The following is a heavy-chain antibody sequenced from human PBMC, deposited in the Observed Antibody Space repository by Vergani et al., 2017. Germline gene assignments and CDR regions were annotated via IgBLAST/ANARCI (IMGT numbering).Heavy chain of an antibody. J-gene: IGHJ4*02. CDR2: INHSGGST. Sequence: QVQLVQSGAEVKKPGASVKVSCKASGYTFTSYYMHWVRQAPGQGLEWMGIINHSGGSTSYAQKFQGRVTMTRDTSTSTVYMELSIRRSKDAAVYYCARGGGSIAARPGRYWGQGTLVTVSS. CDR3: ARGGGSIAARPGRY. CDR1: GYTFTSYY. D-gene: IGHD6-6*01. V-gene: IGHV1-46*03.